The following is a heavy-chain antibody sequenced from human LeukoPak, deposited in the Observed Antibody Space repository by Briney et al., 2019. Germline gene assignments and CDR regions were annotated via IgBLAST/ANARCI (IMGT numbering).Heavy chain of an antibody. CDR3: ARGQQQPLAMGFDP. CDR2: INPNSGGT. J-gene: IGHJ5*02. Sequence: ASVKVSCKASGYTFPIYGVSWVRQAPGQGLEWMGWINPNSGGTNYAQKFQGRVTMTRDTSISTAYMELSSLRSDDTAVYYCARGQQQPLAMGFDPWGQGTLVTVSS. V-gene: IGHV1-2*02. CDR1: GYTFPIYG. D-gene: IGHD6-13*01.